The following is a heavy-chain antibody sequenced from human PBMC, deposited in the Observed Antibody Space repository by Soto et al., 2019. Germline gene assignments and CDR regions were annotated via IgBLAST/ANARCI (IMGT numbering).Heavy chain of an antibody. J-gene: IGHJ4*02. V-gene: IGHV3-30*18. D-gene: IGHD4-17*01. CDR2: MSFDGTYK. CDR1: GFRFSDYG. CDR3: AKDRRDGEYNSVYDF. Sequence: QVQLAESGGGVVQPGRSLRLSCVGSGFRFSDYGMHWVRQAPGKGLEWVAMMSFDGTYKYYADSVKGRFIISRDNSKNTLYLQMNSLRAEDTAVYYCAKDRRDGEYNSVYDFWGQGTLLTVSS.